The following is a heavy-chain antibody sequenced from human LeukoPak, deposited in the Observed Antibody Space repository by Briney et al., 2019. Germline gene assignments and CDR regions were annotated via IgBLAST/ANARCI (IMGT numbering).Heavy chain of an antibody. CDR2: IYHSGST. CDR1: GYSISSGYY. CDR3: ARAGILWFGELLSNFDY. V-gene: IGHV4-38-2*02. D-gene: IGHD3-10*01. J-gene: IGHJ4*02. Sequence: SETLSLTCTVSGYSISSGYYWGWIRQPPGKGLEWIGSIYHSGSTYYNPSLKSRVTISVDTSKNQFSLKLSSVTAADTAVYYCARAGILWFGELLSNFDYWGQGTLVTVSS.